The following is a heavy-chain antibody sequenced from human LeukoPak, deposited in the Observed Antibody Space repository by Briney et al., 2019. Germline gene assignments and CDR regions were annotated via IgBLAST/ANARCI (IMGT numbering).Heavy chain of an antibody. Sequence: PGGSLRLSCAASGFTFSSYWMSWVRQAPGKGLEWVANIKQDGSEKYYVDSVKGRFTISRDNAKNSLYVQMNSLRAEDTAVYYCARFYGSGTFDYWGQGTLVTVSS. V-gene: IGHV3-7*04. J-gene: IGHJ4*02. CDR3: ARFYGSGTFDY. CDR1: GFTFSSYW. CDR2: IKQDGSEK. D-gene: IGHD3-10*01.